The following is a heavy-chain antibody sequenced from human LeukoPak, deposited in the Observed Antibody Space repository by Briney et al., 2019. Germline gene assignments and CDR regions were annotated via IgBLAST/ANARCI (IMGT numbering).Heavy chain of an antibody. CDR2: IYSGGTT. Sequence: GGSLRLSCAVSGFTLISYCMSWVRQAPGKGLEWVSTIYSGGTTYYADSVKGRFTISRDNSKNTLYLQVNSVRAEDTAVYYCAKGHSSGWYSIEYWGQGTLVTVSS. CDR1: GFTLISYC. V-gene: IGHV3-53*05. CDR3: AKGHSSGWYSIEY. D-gene: IGHD6-19*01. J-gene: IGHJ4*02.